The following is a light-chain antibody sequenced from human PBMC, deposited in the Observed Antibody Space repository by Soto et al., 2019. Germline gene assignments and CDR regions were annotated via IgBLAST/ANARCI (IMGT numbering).Light chain of an antibody. V-gene: IGKV3-11*01. CDR2: DAS. CDR1: QSVSIY. CDR3: QLRSTWPTNST. J-gene: IGKJ5*01. Sequence: ETVVAQSPATLSLSPGERTTLSCRAIQSVSIYLAWYQQKPGQAPRLLIYDASNRATGIPARFSGSGSGTDFTLTISSLEPEVLAVYYCQLRSTWPTNSTLGQGTRLEIK.